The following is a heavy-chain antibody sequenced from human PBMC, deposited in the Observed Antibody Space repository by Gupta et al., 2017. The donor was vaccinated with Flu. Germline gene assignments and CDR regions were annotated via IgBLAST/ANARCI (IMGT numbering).Heavy chain of an antibody. D-gene: IGHD3-16*01. V-gene: IGHV3-23*01. CDR3: AKGAYDYVWGDDYQ. J-gene: IGHJ1*01. CDR2: ISGSEGKT. CDR1: GFTLSNYA. Sequence: EVQLLESGGGLVQPGGSLRLSCATSGFTLSNYAMTWVRQAPGKGLEWVSSISGSEGKTYYANSVKGRFTLVRDKSKSTLSLQMNNLRGEDTAVYFCAKGAYDYVWGDDYQWGQGTLVTVSS.